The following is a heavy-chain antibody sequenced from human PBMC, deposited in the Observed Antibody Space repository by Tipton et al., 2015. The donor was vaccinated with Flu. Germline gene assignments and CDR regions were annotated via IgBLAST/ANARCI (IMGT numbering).Heavy chain of an antibody. CDR3: ARDAITGTPLDY. J-gene: IGHJ4*02. Sequence: TLSLTCAVYGGSFSGYYWSWIRQPPGKGLEWIGEINHSGSTNYNPSLKSRVTISVDTSKNQFSLKLSSVTAADTAVYYCARDAITGTPLDYWGQGTLATVSS. CDR1: GGSFSGYY. CDR2: INHSGST. D-gene: IGHD1-7*01. V-gene: IGHV4-34*01.